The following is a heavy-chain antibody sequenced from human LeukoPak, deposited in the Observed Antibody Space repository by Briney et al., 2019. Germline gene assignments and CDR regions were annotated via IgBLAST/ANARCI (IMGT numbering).Heavy chain of an antibody. CDR2: ISSSSSTI. CDR1: GFTFSSYS. J-gene: IGHJ5*02. V-gene: IGHV3-48*01. D-gene: IGHD5-18*01. Sequence: GGSLRLSCAASGFTFSSYSMNWVRQAPGKGLEWVSYISSSSSTIYYADSVKGRFTISRDNAKNSLYLQMNSLRAEDTAVYYCARHGYNYGSSFGWFDPWGQGTLVTVSS. CDR3: ARHGYNYGSSFGWFDP.